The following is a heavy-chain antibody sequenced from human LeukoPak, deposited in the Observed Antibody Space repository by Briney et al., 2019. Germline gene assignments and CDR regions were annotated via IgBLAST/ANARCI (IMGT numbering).Heavy chain of an antibody. CDR1: GFTFNTYN. CDR2: LSGRGRDT. V-gene: IGHV3-23*01. Sequence: GGSLRLSCAGSGFTFNTYNMNWVRQAPGKGLEWLSALSGRGRDTFYADSVKGRFTISRDESKNTLYLQMNSLRAEDTAVYYCAIPGSAHYPAPFDFWGQGTLVTVSS. D-gene: IGHD3-22*01. CDR3: AIPGSAHYPAPFDF. J-gene: IGHJ4*02.